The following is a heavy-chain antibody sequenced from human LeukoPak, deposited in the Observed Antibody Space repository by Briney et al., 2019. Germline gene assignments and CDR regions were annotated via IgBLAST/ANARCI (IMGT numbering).Heavy chain of an antibody. CDR2: IYSGGST. J-gene: IGHJ3*02. CDR3: NYDSSGYEYAFDI. CDR1: GFTVSSNY. V-gene: IGHV3-66*01. D-gene: IGHD3-22*01. Sequence: GGSLRLSCAASGFTVSSNYMSWVRQAPGKGLVWVSVIYSGGSTYYADSVKGRFTISRDNSKNTLYLQMNSLRAEDTAVYYCNYDSSGYEYAFDIWGQGTMVTVSS.